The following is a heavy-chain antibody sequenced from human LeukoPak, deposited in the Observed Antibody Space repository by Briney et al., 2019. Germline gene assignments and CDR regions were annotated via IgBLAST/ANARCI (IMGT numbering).Heavy chain of an antibody. J-gene: IGHJ1*01. Sequence: GESLKISCKGSGYSFTNYWIGWVRQMPGKGLEWMGIIYPGDSDTTYSPSFQGQVTTSADKSISTAYLQWSSLKASDTAMYYCARRVHRVGSYSSHADHWGQGTLVTVSS. CDR3: ARRVHRVGSYSSHADH. D-gene: IGHD1-26*01. CDR1: GYSFTNYW. V-gene: IGHV5-51*01. CDR2: IYPGDSDT.